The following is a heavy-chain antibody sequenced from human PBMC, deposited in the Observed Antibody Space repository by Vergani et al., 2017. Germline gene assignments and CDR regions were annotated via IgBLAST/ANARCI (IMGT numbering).Heavy chain of an antibody. CDR2: IRGSGGST. CDR1: GFTFSSYA. D-gene: IGHD3-3*01. V-gene: IGHV3-23*01. Sequence: EVQLLESGGGLVQPGGSLRLSCAASGFTFSSYAMSWVRQAPGKGLEWVSAIRGSGGSTYYADSVTGRFTISRDNSKNTLYLQMNSLRSEDTAVYYCAKGIDFWSGCLDYWGQGSLVTVSP. CDR3: AKGIDFWSGCLDY. J-gene: IGHJ4*01.